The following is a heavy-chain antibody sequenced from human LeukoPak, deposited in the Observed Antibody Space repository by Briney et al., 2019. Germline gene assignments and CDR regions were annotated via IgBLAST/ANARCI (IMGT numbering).Heavy chain of an antibody. Sequence: SPSLSPARPVAAPSVTSSSYGSGWIRPPPGKGREWIGIIYNSGSPYYHPSLKSRVTISVDTSKNQFSLKLSSVTAADTAVYYCAPFWSGYYHNWFDPWGQGTLVTVSS. V-gene: IGHV4-39*01. CDR3: APFWSGYYHNWFDP. CDR2: IYNSGSP. J-gene: IGHJ5*02. D-gene: IGHD3-3*01. CDR1: APSVTSSSYG.